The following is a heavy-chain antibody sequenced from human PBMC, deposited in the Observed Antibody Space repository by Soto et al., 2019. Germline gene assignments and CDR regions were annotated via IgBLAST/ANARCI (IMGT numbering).Heavy chain of an antibody. CDR2: IDKDGIRT. D-gene: IGHD1-26*01. J-gene: IGHJ4*02. V-gene: IGHV3-64D*06. CDR3: VKYSKPVG. CDR1: GFIFHNYT. Sequence: XGSLRLSCAASGFIFHNYTMHWFRQAPGKGLEYVSTIDKDGIRTYYADSVKGRFTISRDNPKSTLYLEMRNLRLEDTAVYYCVKYSKPVGWGQGALVTVSS.